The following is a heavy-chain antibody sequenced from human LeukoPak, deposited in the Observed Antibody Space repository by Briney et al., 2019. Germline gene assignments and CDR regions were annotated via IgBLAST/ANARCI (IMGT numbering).Heavy chain of an antibody. CDR2: ISGGGGSI. Sequence: PGGSLRLSCAASRFTFSNNAMNWVRQAPGKGLEWVSGISGGGGSINYADSVRGRLTISRDNSKNTLYPQMNGLRAEDTAVYYCAKGSGSAWFFDYWGKGALVTVSS. CDR1: RFTFSNNA. CDR3: AKGSGSAWFFDY. V-gene: IGHV3-23*01. D-gene: IGHD6-19*01. J-gene: IGHJ4*02.